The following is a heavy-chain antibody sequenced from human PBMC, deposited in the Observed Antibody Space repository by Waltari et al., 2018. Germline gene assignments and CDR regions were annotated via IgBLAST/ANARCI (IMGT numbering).Heavy chain of an antibody. J-gene: IGHJ4*02. CDR3: ASGGIAADYLTAFDY. D-gene: IGHD6-13*01. CDR2: ISPIFGTA. Sequence: QVQLVQPGAEVKKPGSAVKVSCTASGGPFSSYAVRLVRRTPGQGLEWMGGISPIFGTANYAQKVQGRVTITADESTSTAYMELSSLRSEDTAVYYCASGGIAADYLTAFDYWGQGTLVTVSS. V-gene: IGHV1-69*01. CDR1: GGPFSSYA.